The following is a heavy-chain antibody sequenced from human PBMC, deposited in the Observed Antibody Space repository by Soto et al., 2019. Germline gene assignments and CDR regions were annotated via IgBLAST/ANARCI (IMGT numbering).Heavy chain of an antibody. D-gene: IGHD1-1*01. Sequence: QPGGSLRLSCAASGFTFGNYWMQWVRQAPGKGLVWVSRISDYGRINYADSVKDRFIISRDDARSELYLQLNDLRVEDTATYYCARGGLEPFDHWGQGALVTVSS. CDR2: ISDYGRI. J-gene: IGHJ4*02. CDR3: ARGGLEPFDH. CDR1: GFTFGNYW. V-gene: IGHV3-74*01.